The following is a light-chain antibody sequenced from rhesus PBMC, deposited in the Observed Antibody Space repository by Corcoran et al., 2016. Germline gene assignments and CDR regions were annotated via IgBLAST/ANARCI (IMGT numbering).Light chain of an antibody. J-gene: IGKJ2*01. CDR1: QGIMTY. CDR2: AIS. CDR3: LQYNSDPFS. Sequence: DIQMTQSPSSLSASVGDRVTITCRASQGIMTYLTWYQQEPGKAPKRLIYAISSLESGVTSRFSGSGSGTDFTLTISSLQPEDFATYYCLQYNSDPFSFGQGTKVEIK. V-gene: IGKV1-43*02.